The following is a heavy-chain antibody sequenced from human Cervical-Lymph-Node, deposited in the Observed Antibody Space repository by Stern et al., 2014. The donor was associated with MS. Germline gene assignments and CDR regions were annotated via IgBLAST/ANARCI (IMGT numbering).Heavy chain of an antibody. Sequence: EVQLVESGAVVKKPGESLKISCRASGYRFPINWIGWVRQMPGKGLEWMGTIYPGDSDTRYSPSFQGQVTISADNSISTAYLQWSRLKASDTARYYCAIQSAWQQLAQPFDYWGQGTLVTVSS. D-gene: IGHD6-13*01. V-gene: IGHV5-51*01. CDR2: IYPGDSDT. J-gene: IGHJ4*02. CDR1: GYRFPINW. CDR3: AIQSAWQQLAQPFDY.